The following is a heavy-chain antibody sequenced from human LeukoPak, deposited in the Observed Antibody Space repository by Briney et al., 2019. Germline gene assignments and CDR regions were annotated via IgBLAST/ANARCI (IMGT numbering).Heavy chain of an antibody. V-gene: IGHV3-23*01. D-gene: IGHD2-8*01. CDR2: ISPDGSTT. J-gene: IGHJ4*02. Sequence: GGSLRLSCAASGFTFVIHDMSWVRQVPGKGLEWVSEISPDGSTTHYLDSVKGRFIISRDSSENTLYLQMNSLRAEDTAVYYRAGIHYWTKWGQGTLVTVSS. CDR3: AGIHYWTK. CDR1: GFTFVIHD.